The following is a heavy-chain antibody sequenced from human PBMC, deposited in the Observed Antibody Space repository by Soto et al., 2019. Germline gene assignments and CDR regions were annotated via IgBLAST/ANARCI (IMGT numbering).Heavy chain of an antibody. Sequence: QVQLVQSGAEVKKHGSSVKVSCKASGGTFSNYAISWVRQAPGHGLEWMGGIIPLFGTANYAKKFQGRVTVTADASTGAADMELGSLRSEATAVYYCARQSEEETITSPDYWGQGTLVTVSS. V-gene: IGHV1-69*12. CDR2: IIPLFGTA. D-gene: IGHD3-16*01. J-gene: IGHJ4*02. CDR1: GGTFSNYA. CDR3: ARQSEEETITSPDY.